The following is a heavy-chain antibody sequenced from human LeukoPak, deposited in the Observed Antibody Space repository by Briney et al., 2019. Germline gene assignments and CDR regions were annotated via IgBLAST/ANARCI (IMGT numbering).Heavy chain of an antibody. Sequence: GGSLRLSCAASGFTFDDYAMHWVRQAPGKGLEWVSGISGNSGSIGYADSVKGRFTISRDNAKNSLYLQMNSLRAEDTALYYCAKESYGMTFDYWGQGTLVTVSS. J-gene: IGHJ4*02. CDR1: GFTFDDYA. CDR3: AKESYGMTFDY. V-gene: IGHV3-9*01. D-gene: IGHD5-18*01. CDR2: ISGNSGSI.